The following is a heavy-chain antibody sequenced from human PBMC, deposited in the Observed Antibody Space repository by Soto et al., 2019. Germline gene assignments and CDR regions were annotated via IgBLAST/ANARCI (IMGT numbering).Heavy chain of an antibody. CDR1: GYTLTSYA. D-gene: IGHD3-10*01. J-gene: IGHJ6*03. CDR3: ARSVYRGVITNCYMDV. CDR2: INAGNGNT. Sequence: ASVKVSCKASGYTLTSYAMHWVRQAPGQRLEWMGWINAGNGNTKYSQKFQGRVTITRDTSASTAYMELSSLRSEDTAVYYCARSVYRGVITNCYMDVWGKGTTVTVSS. V-gene: IGHV1-3*01.